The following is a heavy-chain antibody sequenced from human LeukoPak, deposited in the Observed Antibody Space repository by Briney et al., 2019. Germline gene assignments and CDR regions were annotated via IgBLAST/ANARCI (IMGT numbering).Heavy chain of an antibody. V-gene: IGHV4-59*12. CDR3: ARDPVVGATSAPDDY. Sequence: SETLSLTCTVSGGSISSYYWSWIRQPPGKGLEWIGSIYHSGSTYYNPSLKSRVTISVDTSKNQFSLKLSSVTAADTAVYYCARDPVVGATSAPDDYWSQGTLVTVSS. D-gene: IGHD1-26*01. CDR2: IYHSGST. J-gene: IGHJ4*02. CDR1: GGSISSYY.